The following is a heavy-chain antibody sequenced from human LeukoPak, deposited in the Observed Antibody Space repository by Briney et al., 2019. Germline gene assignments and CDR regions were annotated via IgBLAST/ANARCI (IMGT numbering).Heavy chain of an antibody. CDR2: ISYDGSNK. J-gene: IGHJ4*02. Sequence: PGRSLRLSCAASGFILSSYSMQWVRQAPGKGLEWVAIISYDGSNKFYGDSVKGRFTISRDNSKNAVYLQMNSLGAQDTAVYYCAKGGTTVTRYVDYWGQGTLVTVSS. D-gene: IGHD4-17*01. CDR1: GFILSSYS. V-gene: IGHV3-30*18. CDR3: AKGGTTVTRYVDY.